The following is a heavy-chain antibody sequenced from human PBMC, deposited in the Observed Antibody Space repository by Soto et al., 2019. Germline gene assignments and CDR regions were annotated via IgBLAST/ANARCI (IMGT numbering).Heavy chain of an antibody. CDR3: AREEVNCGGDCFIH. V-gene: IGHV3-48*03. D-gene: IGHD2-21*02. J-gene: IGHJ4*01. CDR2: IGASGSLI. Sequence: GWSLRLSCAASGFTFSDYEMNWVRQAPGKGPEWVSYIGASGSLIYYADSVRGRFTVSRDNVKNSLYLQMNSLRVEDTAVYYCAREEVNCGGDCFIHWGPGNLVILSS. CDR1: GFTFSDYE.